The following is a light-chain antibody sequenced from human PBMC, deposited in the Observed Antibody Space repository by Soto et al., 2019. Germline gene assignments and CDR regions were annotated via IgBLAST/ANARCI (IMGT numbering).Light chain of an antibody. Sequence: EIVLTKSPGTLSLSPGERATLSCRASQSVGSYLACYQQKPGQAPRLLIYDASNRATGIPARFSGSGSGTDFTLTISSLEPEDFAVYYCQQRKNWQVSFGQGTRLEVK. CDR1: QSVGSY. CDR2: DAS. CDR3: QQRKNWQVS. J-gene: IGKJ5*01. V-gene: IGKV3-11*01.